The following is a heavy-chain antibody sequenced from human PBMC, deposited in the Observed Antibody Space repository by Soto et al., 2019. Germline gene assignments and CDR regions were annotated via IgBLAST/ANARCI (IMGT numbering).Heavy chain of an antibody. J-gene: IGHJ4*02. CDR2: ITGSSSYT. Sequence: SCVASGYTFSTYAMNWFRQAPGKGLEWVSVITGSSSYTNYADSVKGRFTISRDNAKNSLYLQMNSLRADDTAVYYCARWPPGPYGDYVGYWGQGTLVTVSS. V-gene: IGHV3-21*04. D-gene: IGHD4-17*01. CDR3: ARWPPGPYGDYVGY. CDR1: GYTFSTYA.